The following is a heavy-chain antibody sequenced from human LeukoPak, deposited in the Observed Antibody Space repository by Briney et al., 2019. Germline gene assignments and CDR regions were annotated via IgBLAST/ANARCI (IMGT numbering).Heavy chain of an antibody. Sequence: GGSLRLSCAASGFTFSSYWMSWVRQAPGKGLEWVANIKQDGSEKYYVDSVKGRFTISRDNAKNSLYLQMNSLRAEDTAVYYCAREGESGYVWGSYRNFYYWGQGTLVTVSS. V-gene: IGHV3-7*01. J-gene: IGHJ4*02. CDR2: IKQDGSEK. D-gene: IGHD3-16*02. CDR3: AREGESGYVWGSYRNFYY. CDR1: GFTFSSYW.